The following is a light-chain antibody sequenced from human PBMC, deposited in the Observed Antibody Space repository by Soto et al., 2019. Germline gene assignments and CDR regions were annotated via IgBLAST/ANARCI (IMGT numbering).Light chain of an antibody. V-gene: IGLV2-8*01. CDR1: SRDVGGYNF. Sequence: QTVLTQPPSASGSPGQSVVISCTGTSRDVGGYNFVSWYQQHPGKVPKLIIYEVAKRPSGVPGRFAGSKSGNTASLTVAGLRAEDEADYYCSSFAGNNNVVFGGGTKVTVL. J-gene: IGLJ2*01. CDR2: EVA. CDR3: SSFAGNNNVV.